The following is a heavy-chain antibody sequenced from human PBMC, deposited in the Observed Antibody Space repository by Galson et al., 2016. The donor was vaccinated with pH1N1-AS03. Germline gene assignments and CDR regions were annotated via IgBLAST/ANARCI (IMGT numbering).Heavy chain of an antibody. CDR3: AEGGSGSVSKFAFDI. CDR2: ISSHGKID. CDR1: GFIFSNHG. Sequence: SLRLSCAAPGFIFSNHGMHWVRQAPGKGLEWVAVISSHGKIDYYADSVRGRFTVSRDNSNNTLYLQMDSLRAEDRAVYYCAEGGSGSVSKFAFDIWGQGTIVTVSS. D-gene: IGHD3-10*01. V-gene: IGHV3-30*18. J-gene: IGHJ3*02.